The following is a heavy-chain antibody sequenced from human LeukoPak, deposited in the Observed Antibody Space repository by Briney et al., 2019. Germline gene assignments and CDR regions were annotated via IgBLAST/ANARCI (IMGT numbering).Heavy chain of an antibody. Sequence: SQTLLLTCVISGDSVSSNSAAWNWIRQSPSRGLEWLGRTYYRSKWHYDYAPSVKSRVIINPDTSKNHFSQHLNSVTPEDTAIYFCANIAATGPDVFDIWGLGTMVTVSS. V-gene: IGHV6-1*01. CDR3: ANIAATGPDVFDI. CDR2: TYYRSKWHY. D-gene: IGHD6-13*01. J-gene: IGHJ3*02. CDR1: GDSVSSNSAA.